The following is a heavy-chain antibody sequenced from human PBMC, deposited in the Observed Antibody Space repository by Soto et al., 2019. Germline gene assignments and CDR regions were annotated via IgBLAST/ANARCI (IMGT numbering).Heavy chain of an antibody. V-gene: IGHV3-30*18. J-gene: IGHJ6*02. Sequence: GGSLRLSCAASGFTFSSYGMHWVRQAPGKGLEWVAVISYDGSNKYYADSVKGRFTISRDNSKNTLYLQMNSLRAEDTAVYYRAKDSIPYYYYGMDVWGQGTTFTVSS. CDR3: AKDSIPYYYYGMDV. D-gene: IGHD2-2*02. CDR1: GFTFSSYG. CDR2: ISYDGSNK.